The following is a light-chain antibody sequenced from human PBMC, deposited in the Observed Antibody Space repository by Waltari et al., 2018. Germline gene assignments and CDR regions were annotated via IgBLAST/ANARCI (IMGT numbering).Light chain of an antibody. CDR3: SSFTTSNTWV. Sequence: QSALTQPASVSGSPGQSITISCTGTRRDIGTSASVCWHQQYPGKAPKVIIYEVTNRPSGVSNRFSASKSGNTASLTISGLQAEDEADYYCSSFTTSNTWVFGGGTALTVL. V-gene: IGLV2-14*01. J-gene: IGLJ3*02. CDR1: RRDIGTSAS. CDR2: EVT.